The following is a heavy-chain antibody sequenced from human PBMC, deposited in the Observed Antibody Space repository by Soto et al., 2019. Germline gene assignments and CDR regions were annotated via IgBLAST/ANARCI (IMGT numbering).Heavy chain of an antibody. CDR3: TTDPIFSSSWPGANWFDP. V-gene: IGHV3-15*01. J-gene: IGHJ5*02. CDR1: GFTFSSYA. Sequence: GGSLRLSCAASGFTFSSYAMTRVRQAPGKGLEWVGRIKSKTDGGTTDYAAPVKGRFTISRDDSKNTLYLQMNSLKTEDTAVYYCTTDPIFSSSWPGANWFDPWGQGTLVTVSS. D-gene: IGHD6-13*01. CDR2: IKSKTDGGTT.